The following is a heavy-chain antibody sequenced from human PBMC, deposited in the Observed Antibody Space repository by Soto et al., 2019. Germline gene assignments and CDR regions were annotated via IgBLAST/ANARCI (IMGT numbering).Heavy chain of an antibody. D-gene: IGHD6-6*01. CDR2: IYYSGST. Sequence: SETLSLTCTVSGGSISSSSYYWGWIRQPPGKGLEWIGSIYYSGSTYYNPSLKSRVTISVDTSKNQFSLKLSSVTAADTAVYYCARERPDGARLDPWGQGTLVTAPQ. V-gene: IGHV4-39*07. CDR3: ARERPDGARLDP. CDR1: GGSISSSSYY. J-gene: IGHJ5*02.